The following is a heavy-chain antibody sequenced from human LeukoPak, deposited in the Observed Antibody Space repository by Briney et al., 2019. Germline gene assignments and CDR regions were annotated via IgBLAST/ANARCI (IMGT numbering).Heavy chain of an antibody. CDR2: VYYSGTT. Sequence: SETLSLTCSVSGGSIKSHYYTWIRQPPGKGLEWIGYVYYSGTTSYNPSLESRVSISDDTSKNQVFLWLTSVTAADTAVYYCATSLYGDYEADYWGPGILVTVSS. V-gene: IGHV4-59*11. CDR3: ATSLYGDYEADY. D-gene: IGHD5-12*01. J-gene: IGHJ4*02. CDR1: GGSIKSHY.